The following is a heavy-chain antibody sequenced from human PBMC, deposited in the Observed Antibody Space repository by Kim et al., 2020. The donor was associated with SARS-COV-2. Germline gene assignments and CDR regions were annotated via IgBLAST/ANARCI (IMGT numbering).Heavy chain of an antibody. Sequence: SETLSLTCTVSGGSISSTSYYWGWIRQPPGKGLEWIGSIYYSGNTYYNPSLKNRVTISVDTSKNQFSLNLSSVTAADTAVYYCARLNGGDYSGQGTLVTV. J-gene: IGHJ4*02. CDR2: IYYSGNT. CDR1: GGSISSTSYY. D-gene: IGHD2-8*01. CDR3: ARLNGGDY. V-gene: IGHV4-39*01.